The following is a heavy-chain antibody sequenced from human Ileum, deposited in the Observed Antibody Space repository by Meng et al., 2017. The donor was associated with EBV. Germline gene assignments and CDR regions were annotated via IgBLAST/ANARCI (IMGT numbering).Heavy chain of an antibody. V-gene: IGHV4-4*02. J-gene: IGHJ4*02. CDR3: ASGRDYAWHS. D-gene: IGHD4-17*01. CDR1: GDSISSNNW. Sequence: VQLQESGPGLVKPSGTLSLTGAVSGDSISSNNWWSWVRQPPGKGLEWIGEIYHSGSTNYNPSFKSRVTMSVDKSKNQISLNLSSVTAADTAVYYCASGRDYAWHSWGRGTLVTVSS. CDR2: IYHSGST.